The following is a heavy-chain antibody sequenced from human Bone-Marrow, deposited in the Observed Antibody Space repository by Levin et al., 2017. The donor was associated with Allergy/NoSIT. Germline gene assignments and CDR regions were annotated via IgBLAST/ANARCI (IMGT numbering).Heavy chain of an antibody. V-gene: IGHV1-8*01. Sequence: ASVKVSCKASGYTFTSYDINWVRQATGQGLEWMGWMNPNSGNTGYAQKFQGRVTMTRNTSISTAYMELSSLRSEDTAVYYCARSIAARPDYYYYYMDVWGKGTTVTVSS. J-gene: IGHJ6*03. D-gene: IGHD6-6*01. CDR2: MNPNSGNT. CDR3: ARSIAARPDYYYYYMDV. CDR1: GYTFTSYD.